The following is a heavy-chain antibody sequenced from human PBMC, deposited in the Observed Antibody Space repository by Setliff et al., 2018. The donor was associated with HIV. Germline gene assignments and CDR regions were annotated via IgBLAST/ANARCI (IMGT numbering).Heavy chain of an antibody. CDR3: SRASGPSHRMPPTNYYYYMGV. V-gene: IGHV5-51*01. Sequence: PGESLKISCKGSGYSFTNYWIGWVRQVPGKGLEWMEIIYPADSDTRYSPSFQGQVTISADKSISTAYLQWSSLRASDTAVYYCSRASGPSHRMPPTNYYYYMGVWGKGTKVTVSS. CDR2: IYPADSDT. D-gene: IGHD2-2*01. J-gene: IGHJ6*03. CDR1: GYSFTNYW.